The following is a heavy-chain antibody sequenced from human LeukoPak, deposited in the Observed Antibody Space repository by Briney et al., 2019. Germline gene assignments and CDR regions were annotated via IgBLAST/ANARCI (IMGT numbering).Heavy chain of an antibody. D-gene: IGHD6-13*01. CDR3: ARVGHSSRRAPYYYYGMDV. CDR2: MNPNSGNT. J-gene: IGHJ6*02. Sequence: EASVKVSCKASGYTFTSYDINWVRQATGQGLEWMGWMNPNSGNTGYAQKFQGRVTMTRSTSISTAYMELSSQRSEDTAVYYCARVGHSSRRAPYYYYGMDVWGQGTTVTVSS. V-gene: IGHV1-8*01. CDR1: GYTFTSYD.